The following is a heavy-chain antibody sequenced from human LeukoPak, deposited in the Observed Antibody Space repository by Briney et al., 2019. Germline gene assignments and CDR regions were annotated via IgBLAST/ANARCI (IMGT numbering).Heavy chain of an antibody. D-gene: IGHD3-9*01. Sequence: ASVKVSCKASGYTFTGYYMHWVRQAPGQGLGWMGWINPNSGGTNYAQKFQGRVTMTRDTSISTAYMELSRLRSDDTAVYYCARDKNYDILTGYPYNWFDPWGQGTLVTVSS. V-gene: IGHV1-2*02. J-gene: IGHJ5*02. CDR2: INPNSGGT. CDR3: ARDKNYDILTGYPYNWFDP. CDR1: GYTFTGYY.